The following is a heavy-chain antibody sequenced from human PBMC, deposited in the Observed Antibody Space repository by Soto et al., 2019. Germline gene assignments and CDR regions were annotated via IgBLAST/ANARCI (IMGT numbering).Heavy chain of an antibody. J-gene: IGHJ6*02. D-gene: IGHD6-13*01. CDR2: IDPSDSYT. CDR3: TRDPTVVGTEYYGMDV. CDR1: GYSFTRYW. V-gene: IGHV5-10-1*01. Sequence: GESLKISCKGSGYSFTRYWISWVRQMPGKGLEWMGRIDPSDSYTNYSPSFQGHVTISADKSISTAYLQWSSLKASDTAVYYCTRDPTVVGTEYYGMDVWGQGTTVTAP.